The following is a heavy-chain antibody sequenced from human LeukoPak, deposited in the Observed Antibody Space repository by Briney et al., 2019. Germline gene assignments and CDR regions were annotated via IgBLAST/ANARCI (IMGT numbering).Heavy chain of an antibody. CDR3: AIGAGGFRYYNWFDP. CDR2: IYYSGTT. CDR1: GGSFSGYY. J-gene: IGHJ5*02. V-gene: IGHV4-34*01. D-gene: IGHD1-14*01. Sequence: SETLSLTCAVSGGSFSGYYWSWIRQPPGNGLEWIGSIYYSGTTHYNPSLESRVTISVDTSTNQLSLKLASGPAADPATHYCAIGAGGFRYYNWFDPWGQGTLVTVSS.